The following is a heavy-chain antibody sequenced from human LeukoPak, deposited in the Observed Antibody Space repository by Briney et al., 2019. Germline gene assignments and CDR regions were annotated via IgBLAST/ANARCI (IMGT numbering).Heavy chain of an antibody. CDR3: AREPTIFGVVIPPDY. V-gene: IGHV3-7*03. D-gene: IGHD3-3*01. CDR1: GFTFSDYY. CDR2: IKQDGSEK. J-gene: IGHJ4*02. Sequence: PGGSLRLSCAASGFTFSDYYMSWIRQAPGKGLEWVANIKQDGSEKYYVDSVKGRFTISRDNVKNSLYLQMNSLRAEDTAVYYCAREPTIFGVVIPPDYWGQGTLVTVSS.